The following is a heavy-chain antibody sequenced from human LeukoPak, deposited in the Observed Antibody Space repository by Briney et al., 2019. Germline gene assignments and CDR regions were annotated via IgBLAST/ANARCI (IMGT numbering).Heavy chain of an antibody. J-gene: IGHJ4*02. V-gene: IGHV3-9*01. Sequence: GGSLRLSCAASGFTFDDYAMHWVRQAPGKGLEWVSGISWNSGSIGYADSVKGRFTISRDNAKNSLYLQMNSLRAEDTALYYCAKDKTRIYDILTGVSGLLDYWGQGTLVTVSS. D-gene: IGHD3-9*01. CDR3: AKDKTRIYDILTGVSGLLDY. CDR1: GFTFDDYA. CDR2: ISWNSGSI.